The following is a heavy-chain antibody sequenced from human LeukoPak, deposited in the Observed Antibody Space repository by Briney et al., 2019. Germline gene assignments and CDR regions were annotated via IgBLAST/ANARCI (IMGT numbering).Heavy chain of an antibody. CDR1: GFTFSSYE. Sequence: HAGGSLRLSCAASGFTFSSYEMNWVRQAPGKGLEWVSYISSSCNTIYYADSVKGGFTISRDNAKNSLYLQMNSLRAEDTAVYYCARGGGYYGSGSLHYYYYGMDVWGQGTTVTVSS. D-gene: IGHD3-10*01. CDR3: ARGGGYYGSGSLHYYYYGMDV. CDR2: ISSSCNTI. J-gene: IGHJ6*02. V-gene: IGHV3-48*03.